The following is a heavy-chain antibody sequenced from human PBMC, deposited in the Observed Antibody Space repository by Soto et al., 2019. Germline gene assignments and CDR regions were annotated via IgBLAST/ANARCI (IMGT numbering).Heavy chain of an antibody. CDR3: ARGPYSGGFDY. V-gene: IGHV3-33*01. CDR2: IWYDGSEK. CDR1: GFTFSSSG. D-gene: IGHD6-19*01. J-gene: IGHJ4*02. Sequence: QVQLVESGGGVVQPGRSLRLSCAASGFTFSSSGMHWVRQAPGKGLEWVVLIWYDGSEKYYADSVKGRFTISRDNSKNTLYLQMNSLRAEDTAVYYCARGPYSGGFDYWGQGTLVTVSS.